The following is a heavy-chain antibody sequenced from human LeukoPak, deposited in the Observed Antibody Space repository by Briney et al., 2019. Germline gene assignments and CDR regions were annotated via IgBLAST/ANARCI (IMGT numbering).Heavy chain of an antibody. CDR3: ARQGRNSWELLRRSSYFDY. D-gene: IGHD1-26*01. J-gene: IGHJ4*02. CDR2: IYPGDSDT. Sequence: GESLKISCKGSGYSFTSYWIGWVRPMPGKGLEWMGIIYPGDSDTRYSPSFQGQVTISADESISTAYLQWSSLNASDTALYYCARQGRNSWELLRRSSYFDYWGQGTLVTVSS. V-gene: IGHV5-51*01. CDR1: GYSFTSYW.